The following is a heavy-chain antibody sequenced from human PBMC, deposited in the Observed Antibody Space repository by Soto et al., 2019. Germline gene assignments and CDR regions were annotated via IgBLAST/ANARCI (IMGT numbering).Heavy chain of an antibody. D-gene: IGHD3-10*01. CDR1: GYTFTGYY. J-gene: IGHJ6*02. CDR2: INPNSGGT. Sequence: QVQLVQSGAEVKKPGASVKVSCKASGYTFTGYYMHWVRQAPGQGLEWMGWINPNSGGTNYAQKFQGRVTMTGDTSISTAYMELSRLRSDDTAVYYCAREGITMVRGVKYYYGMDVWGQGTTVTVSS. V-gene: IGHV1-2*02. CDR3: AREGITMVRGVKYYYGMDV.